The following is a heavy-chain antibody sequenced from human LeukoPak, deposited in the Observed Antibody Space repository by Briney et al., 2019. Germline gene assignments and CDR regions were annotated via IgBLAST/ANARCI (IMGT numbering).Heavy chain of an antibody. V-gene: IGHV4-34*01. D-gene: IGHD3-10*01. J-gene: IGHJ6*03. CDR1: GGSFSGYY. CDR2: INHSGST. Sequence: PSETLSLTCAVYGGSFSGYYWSWIRQPPGKGLEWIGEINHSGSTNYNPSLKSRVTISVDTSKNQFSLKLSSVTAADTAVYYCARLNPWRGYYGSGSYYSNYYYMDVWGKGTTVTISS. CDR3: ARLNPWRGYYGSGSYYSNYYYMDV.